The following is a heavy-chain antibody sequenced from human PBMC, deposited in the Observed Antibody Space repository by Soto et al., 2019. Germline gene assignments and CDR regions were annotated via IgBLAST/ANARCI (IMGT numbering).Heavy chain of an antibody. J-gene: IGHJ4*02. Sequence: EVQLLESGGGLVQPGGSLRLSCAASGFIFSNQAMCWVRQGPGKGLEWVSCISDRGDETFFLDSVKGRFAISRDNSENMLFLQMSSLRAEDTAIYYCARRGTYRWDHFDYWGQGTQVTVSS. CDR1: GFIFSNQA. V-gene: IGHV3-23*01. D-gene: IGHD1-26*01. CDR3: ARRGTYRWDHFDY. CDR2: ISDRGDET.